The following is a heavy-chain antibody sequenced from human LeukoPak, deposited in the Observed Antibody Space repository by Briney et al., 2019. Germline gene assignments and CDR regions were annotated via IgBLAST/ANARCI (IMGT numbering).Heavy chain of an antibody. V-gene: IGHV4-39*01. CDR1: GGSISSSNYY. Sequence: SETLSLTCTVSGGSISSSNYYWGWIRQPPGKGREWIGSIHYSGTTYYNPSLKSRVTISVDTSKNQFSLNLSSVTAADTAVYYCARSPLYYYFYMDVWGKGTTVTMSS. J-gene: IGHJ6*03. CDR2: IHYSGTT. CDR3: ARSPLYYYFYMDV.